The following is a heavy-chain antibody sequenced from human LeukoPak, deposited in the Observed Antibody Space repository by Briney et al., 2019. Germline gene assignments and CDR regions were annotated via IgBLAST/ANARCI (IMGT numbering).Heavy chain of an antibody. CDR2: IYASGIT. CDR1: GDSISSGGYY. J-gene: IGHJ6*02. CDR3: ARDYGGDYYYGMDV. D-gene: IGHD4-23*01. Sequence: PSQTLSLTCTVSGDSISSGGYYWSWIRQPAGKGLEWIGRIYASGITNYNPSLKSRVTISVDTSKNQFSLKLSSVTAADTAVYYCARDYGGDYYYGMDVWGQGTTVTVSS. V-gene: IGHV4-61*02.